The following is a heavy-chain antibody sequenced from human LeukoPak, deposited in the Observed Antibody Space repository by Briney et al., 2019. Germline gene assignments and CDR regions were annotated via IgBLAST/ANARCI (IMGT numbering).Heavy chain of an antibody. D-gene: IGHD4-17*01. CDR2: INWNGGST. J-gene: IGHJ6*03. CDR1: GFTFDDYG. Sequence: GGSLRLSCAASGFTFDDYGMSWVRQAPGKGLEWVSGINWNGGSTGYADSVKGRFTISRDNAKNSLYLQMNSLRAEDTALYYCARAKETTVTSWGINYYYYYYMDVWGKGTTVTISS. CDR3: ARAKETTVTSWGINYYYYYYMDV. V-gene: IGHV3-20*04.